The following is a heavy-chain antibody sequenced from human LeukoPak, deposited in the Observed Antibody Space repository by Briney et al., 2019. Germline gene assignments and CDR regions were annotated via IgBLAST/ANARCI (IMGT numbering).Heavy chain of an antibody. J-gene: IGHJ4*02. D-gene: IGHD4-23*01. CDR2: IYYSGST. Sequence: SETLSLTCTVSGFSISSYYWSWIRQPPGKGLEWIGYIYYSGSTNYNPSLKSRVTISVDTSKNQFSLKLSSVTAADTAVYYCARREDYGGNADYFDYWGQGTLVTVSS. CDR1: GFSISSYY. V-gene: IGHV4-59*08. CDR3: ARREDYGGNADYFDY.